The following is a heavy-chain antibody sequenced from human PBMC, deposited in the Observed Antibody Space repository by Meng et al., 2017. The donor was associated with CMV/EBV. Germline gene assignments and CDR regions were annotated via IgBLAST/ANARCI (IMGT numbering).Heavy chain of an antibody. CDR1: RYTFTTYG. CDR3: ARDLIAVRPGWFDP. J-gene: IGHJ5*02. Sequence: SRYTFTTYGISWVRQAPGQGLEWMGWISACNGNTNYAQRIQGRVTMPTDTSRSTAYMELRSLRYDDTAVYYRARDLIAVRPGWFDPWGQGTLVTVSS. CDR2: ISACNGNT. V-gene: IGHV1-18*01. D-gene: IGHD6-6*01.